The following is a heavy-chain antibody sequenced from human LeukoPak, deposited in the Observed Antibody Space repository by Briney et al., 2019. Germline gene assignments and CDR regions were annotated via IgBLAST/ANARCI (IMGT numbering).Heavy chain of an antibody. CDR1: GYTFTSYY. V-gene: IGHV1-46*01. CDR2: INPSGGST. Sequence: ASVKASCKASGYTFTSYYMHWVRQAPGQGLEWMGIINPSGGSTSYAQKFQGRVTMTRDTSTSTVYMELSSLRSEDTAVYYCARGIPAEYYYDSSGYYLTLDYWGQGTLVTVSS. J-gene: IGHJ4*02. D-gene: IGHD3-22*01. CDR3: ARGIPAEYYYDSSGYYLTLDY.